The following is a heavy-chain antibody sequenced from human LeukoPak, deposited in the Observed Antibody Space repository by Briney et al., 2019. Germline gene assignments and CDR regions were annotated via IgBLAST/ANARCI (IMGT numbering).Heavy chain of an antibody. V-gene: IGHV4-38-2*02. CDR1: GYSISSGYY. D-gene: IGHD4-17*01. Sequence: SETLSLTCAVSGYSISSGYYWGWIRQPPGKGLQWIGSIFQRGYSYYNPSLKSRVTISVDTSRNQFSLKLSSVTAADTAVYYCAREDYANAFDIWGQGTMVTVSS. CDR2: IFQRGYS. J-gene: IGHJ3*02. CDR3: AREDYANAFDI.